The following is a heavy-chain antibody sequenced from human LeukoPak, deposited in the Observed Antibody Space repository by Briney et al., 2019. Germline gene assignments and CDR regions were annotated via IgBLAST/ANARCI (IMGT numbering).Heavy chain of an antibody. CDR3: ASALRIYYYFDY. CDR2: ISDSDGNT. J-gene: IGHJ4*02. Sequence: GGSLRLSCAASRFTFSSYWMHWVRQAPGKGLEWVSAISDSDGNTYYADSVKGRFTISRDNSKNTLYLQMNSLRAEDTAVYYCASALRIYYYFDYWGQGTLVTVSS. D-gene: IGHD1-26*01. CDR1: RFTFSSYW. V-gene: IGHV3-23*01.